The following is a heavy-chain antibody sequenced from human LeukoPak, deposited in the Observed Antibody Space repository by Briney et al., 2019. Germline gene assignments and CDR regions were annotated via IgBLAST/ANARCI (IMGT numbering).Heavy chain of an antibody. V-gene: IGHV1-2*02. CDR2: INPNSGGT. D-gene: IGHD2-15*01. CDR1: GYTFTGYY. J-gene: IGHJ4*02. Sequence: ASVKVSCKASGYTFTGYYMHWVRQAPGQGLEWMGWINPNSGGTNYAQKFQGRVTMTRDTSISTACMELSRLRSDDTAVYYCARSLTIVVVAATGYWGQGTLVTVSS. CDR3: ARSLTIVVVAATGY.